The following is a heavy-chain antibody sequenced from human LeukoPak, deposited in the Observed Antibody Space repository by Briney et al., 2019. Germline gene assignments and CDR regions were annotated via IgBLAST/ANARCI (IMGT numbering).Heavy chain of an antibody. CDR1: GGSISISNW. Sequence: SGTLSLTCAVSGGSISISNWWSWVRQPPGKALEWIGEIYHGGSTNYNPSLKSRVTISVDKSKNQFSLKLSSVTAADTAVYYCARGPSYCGGDCYYQEHAFDVWGQGTMVTVSS. J-gene: IGHJ3*01. CDR3: ARGPSYCGGDCYYQEHAFDV. D-gene: IGHD2-21*02. CDR2: IYHGGST. V-gene: IGHV4-4*02.